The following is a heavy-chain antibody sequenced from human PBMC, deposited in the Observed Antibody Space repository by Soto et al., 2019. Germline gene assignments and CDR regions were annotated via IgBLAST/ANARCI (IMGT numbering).Heavy chain of an antibody. CDR1: GFTFSSYS. CDR3: ARSAFGPRYNWFDP. CDR2: ISSSSSYI. V-gene: IGHV3-21*01. J-gene: IGHJ5*02. D-gene: IGHD3-16*01. Sequence: EVQLVESGGGLVKPGGSLRLSCAASGFTFSSYSMNWVRQAPGKGLEWASSISSSSSYINYADSVKDRFTISRDNDKNSLYQQMNSLRAEDTAIYYCARSAFGPRYNWFDPWGEGTLVTVSS.